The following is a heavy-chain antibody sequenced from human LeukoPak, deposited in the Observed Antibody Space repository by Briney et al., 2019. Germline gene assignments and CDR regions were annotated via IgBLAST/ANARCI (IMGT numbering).Heavy chain of an antibody. CDR1: GGSFSGYY. V-gene: IGHV4-34*01. Sequence: SETLSLTCAVYGGSFSGYYWSWIRQPPGKGLEWIGEINHSGSTNYNPSLKSRVTISVDTSKNQFSLKLSSVTAADTAVYYCAKGLMQYYYGSGSYYASYMDVWAKGPRSPSP. CDR2: INHSGST. CDR3: AKGLMQYYYGSGSYYASYMDV. J-gene: IGHJ6*03. D-gene: IGHD3-10*01.